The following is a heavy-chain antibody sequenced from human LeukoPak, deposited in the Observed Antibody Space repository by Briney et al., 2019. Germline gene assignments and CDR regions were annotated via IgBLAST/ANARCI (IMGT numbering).Heavy chain of an antibody. Sequence: SQTLSLTCAISGDSVSSNTAAWNWIRQSPSRGLEWLGRTFYRSNWYDDYAASVNSRITINPDTSKNQFSLHLKSVTPEDTAVYYCAREVAGTWAFDIWGQGTRVTVSS. CDR2: TFYRSNWYD. CDR3: AREVAGTWAFDI. V-gene: IGHV6-1*01. CDR1: GDSVSSNTAA. J-gene: IGHJ3*02. D-gene: IGHD6-19*01.